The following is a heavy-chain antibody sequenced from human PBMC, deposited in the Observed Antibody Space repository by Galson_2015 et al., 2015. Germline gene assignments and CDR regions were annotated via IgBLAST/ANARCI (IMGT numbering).Heavy chain of an antibody. CDR3: ARNLHFYYGSRAFDH. V-gene: IGHV3-11*01. Sequence: SLRLSCAASGFMFTDYYMNWIRQAPGKGLEWTSHISVSGKTIYYADSVKGRFIISRDNANNSVYLQMNNLTPEDTAVYYCARNLHFYYGSRAFDHWGQGTLVTVSS. CDR1: GFMFTDYY. D-gene: IGHD3-10*01. CDR2: ISVSGKTI. J-gene: IGHJ4*02.